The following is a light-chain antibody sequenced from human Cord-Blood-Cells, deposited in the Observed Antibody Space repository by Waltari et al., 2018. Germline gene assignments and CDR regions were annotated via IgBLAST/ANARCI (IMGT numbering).Light chain of an antibody. Sequence: TITCRASQGISSYLAWYQQKPGKAPKLLIYAASTLQSGVPSRFSGSGSGTDFTLTISCLQSEDFATYYCQQYYSYPWTFGQGTKVEIK. CDR1: QGISSY. CDR2: AAS. V-gene: IGKV1-8*01. CDR3: QQYYSYPWT. J-gene: IGKJ1*01.